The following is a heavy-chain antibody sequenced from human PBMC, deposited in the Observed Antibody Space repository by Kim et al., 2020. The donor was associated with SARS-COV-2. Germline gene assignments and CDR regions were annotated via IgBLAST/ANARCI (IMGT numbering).Heavy chain of an antibody. Sequence: GGSLRLSCAASGFTFSSYAMSWVRQAPGKGLEWVSAISGSGGSTYYADSVKGRFTISRDNSKNTLYRQMNSRRAEDTAVYYCAKDYYDYVWGSYRLFHYFDSWGQGTLVTVSS. CDR2: ISGSGGST. V-gene: IGHV3-23*01. J-gene: IGHJ4*02. D-gene: IGHD3-16*02. CDR3: AKDYYDYVWGSYRLFHYFDS. CDR1: GFTFSSYA.